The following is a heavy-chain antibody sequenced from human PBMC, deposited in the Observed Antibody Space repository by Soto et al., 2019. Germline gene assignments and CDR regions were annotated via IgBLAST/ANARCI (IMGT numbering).Heavy chain of an antibody. CDR2: IIPILGST. V-gene: IGHV1-69*01. J-gene: IGHJ5*02. CDR3: AKKNPHGDSNKAWLDP. Sequence: QVQLLQSGAELREPGSSVRVSCTPSGGTFVSSAFAWVRQAPGGKIEWMGGIIPILGSTKYGEKFLGRLTIRADDSSRTAYLELSSLTFDDTAVYFCAKKNPHGDSNKAWLDPWGQGTLVTVST. CDR1: GGTFVSSA. D-gene: IGHD2-8*01.